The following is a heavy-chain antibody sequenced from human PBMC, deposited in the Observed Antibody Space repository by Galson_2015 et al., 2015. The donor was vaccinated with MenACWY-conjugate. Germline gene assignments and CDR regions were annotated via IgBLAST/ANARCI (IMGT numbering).Heavy chain of an antibody. CDR2: IYPGDSDT. V-gene: IGHV5-51*01. CDR3: ARHPYCSRTSCYYYGMDV. J-gene: IGHJ6*02. Sequence: QSGAEVKKPGESLKISCKGSGYSFATYWIAWVRQMPGKGLEWMGIIYPGDSDTRYSPSFQGQVTISADKSINTAYLQWSSLKASDTAMYYCARHPYCSRTSCYYYGMDVWGQGTTVTVSS. CDR1: GYSFATYW. D-gene: IGHD2-2*01.